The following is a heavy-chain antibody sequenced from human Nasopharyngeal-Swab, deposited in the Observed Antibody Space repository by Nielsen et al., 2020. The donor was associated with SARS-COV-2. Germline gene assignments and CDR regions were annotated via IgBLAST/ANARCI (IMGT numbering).Heavy chain of an antibody. CDR2: IYYSGSA. CDR3: ARVFDYYDSSGYYIRYYYYYMDV. Sequence: SETLSLTCTVSGGSISSYYWSWIRQPPGKGLEWIGYIYYSGSANYNPSLKSRVTISVDTSKNQFSLKLSSVTPEDTAVYYCARVFDYYDSSGYYIRYYYYYMDVWGKGTTVTVSS. J-gene: IGHJ6*03. D-gene: IGHD3-22*01. V-gene: IGHV4-59*12. CDR1: GGSISSYY.